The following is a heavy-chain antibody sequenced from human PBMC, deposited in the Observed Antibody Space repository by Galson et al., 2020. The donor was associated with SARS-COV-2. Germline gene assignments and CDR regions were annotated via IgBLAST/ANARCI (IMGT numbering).Heavy chain of an antibody. D-gene: IGHD3-10*01. CDR1: GGSISSGDYY. CDR3: ARDTHFSSGSYYNPYYYYYGMDV. V-gene: IGHV4-30-4*01. CDR2: IYYSGST. J-gene: IGHJ6*02. Sequence: ETSETLSLTCTVSGGSISSGDYYWSWIRQPPGKGLEWIGYIYYSGSTYYNPSLKSRVTISVATSKNQFSLKLSSVTAADTAVYYCARDTHFSSGSYYNPYYYYYGMDVWGQGTTVTVSS.